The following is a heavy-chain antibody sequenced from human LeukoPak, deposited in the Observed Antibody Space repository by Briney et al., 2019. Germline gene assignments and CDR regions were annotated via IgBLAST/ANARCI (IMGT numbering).Heavy chain of an antibody. CDR3: ARDGGDYVLYAFDF. D-gene: IGHD4-17*01. J-gene: IGHJ3*01. CDR2: ISYDGSNK. Sequence: GGSLRLSCAAPGFTFSSYAMHWVRQAPGKGLEWVAVISYDGSNKYYADSVKGRFTISRDNSKNTLYLQMNSLRAEDTAVYYCARDGGDYVLYAFDFWGQGTMVTVSS. CDR1: GFTFSSYA. V-gene: IGHV3-30-3*01.